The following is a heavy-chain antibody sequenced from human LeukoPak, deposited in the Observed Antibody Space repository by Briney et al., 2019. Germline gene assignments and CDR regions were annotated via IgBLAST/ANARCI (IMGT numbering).Heavy chain of an antibody. CDR3: ARGWGERGRCRGGTCKNPQFDY. Sequence: PGGSLRLSCAASGFKFSYNWITWVCHAHAKGLEWLANIKESGSGKYYVDSVKGRFAISRDNADDLVYLQMNSLRVEDTAVYYCARGWGERGRCRGGTCKNPQFDYWGQGILVTVSS. D-gene: IGHD2-15*01. J-gene: IGHJ4*02. CDR2: IKESGSGK. V-gene: IGHV3-7*01. CDR1: GFKFSYNW.